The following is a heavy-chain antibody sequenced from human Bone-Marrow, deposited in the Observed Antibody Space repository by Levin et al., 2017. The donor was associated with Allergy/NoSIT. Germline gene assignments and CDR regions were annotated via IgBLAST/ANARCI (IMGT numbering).Heavy chain of an antibody. D-gene: IGHD3-3*01. CDR2: INQDGSEK. CDR3: ARDVGAIFGTDY. Sequence: GGSLRLSCAASGFMFSSYWMTWVRQVPGRGLEWVASINQDGSEKHYVRSVKGRFTVSRDNARNSLYLQMNSLRAEDTAVYYCARDVGAIFGTDYWGQGTLVTVSS. V-gene: IGHV3-7*01. CDR1: GFMFSSYW. J-gene: IGHJ4*02.